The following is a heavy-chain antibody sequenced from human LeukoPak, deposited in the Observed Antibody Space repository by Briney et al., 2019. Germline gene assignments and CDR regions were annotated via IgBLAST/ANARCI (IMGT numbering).Heavy chain of an antibody. D-gene: IGHD3-10*01. CDR3: AKSYNNPTVAIRVRGVIPYFDS. Sequence: GGSLRLSCAASGLTFSNYDMNWVRQAPGKGLEWVSSVSGSGDDTYYADSVKGRFIISRDNSKTTMYLQMNSLRADDTAVYYCAKSYNNPTVAIRVRGVIPYFDSWGQGSLVTVSS. CDR1: GLTFSNYD. V-gene: IGHV3-23*01. CDR2: VSGSGDDT. J-gene: IGHJ4*02.